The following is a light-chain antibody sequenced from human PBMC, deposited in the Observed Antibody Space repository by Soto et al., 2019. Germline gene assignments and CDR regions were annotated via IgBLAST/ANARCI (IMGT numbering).Light chain of an antibody. J-gene: IGKJ2*01. Sequence: DIQMTQSPSSLSASVGDRVTITCRASQTITTYLNWYQQKPGKAPKVLIYAASSLQSGVPSRFSGSGSGTDFTLTISSLQPEDFATYYCQQRYSTPYTFGQGTNLEIK. CDR3: QQRYSTPYT. CDR1: QTITTY. V-gene: IGKV1-39*01. CDR2: AAS.